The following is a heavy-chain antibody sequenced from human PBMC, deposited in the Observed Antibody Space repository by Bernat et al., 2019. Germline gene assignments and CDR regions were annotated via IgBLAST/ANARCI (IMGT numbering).Heavy chain of an antibody. J-gene: IGHJ5*02. CDR2: IWYGGSNK. Sequence: QVQLVESGGGVVQPGRSLRLSCAASGFTFSSYGMHWVRQAPGKGLEWVAVIWYGGSNKYYADSVKGRFTISRDNSKNTLYLQMNSLRAEDTAVYYCARDVFAYSGYDSGFDPWGQGTLVTVSS. CDR1: GFTFSSYG. V-gene: IGHV3-33*01. CDR3: ARDVFAYSGYDSGFDP. D-gene: IGHD5-12*01.